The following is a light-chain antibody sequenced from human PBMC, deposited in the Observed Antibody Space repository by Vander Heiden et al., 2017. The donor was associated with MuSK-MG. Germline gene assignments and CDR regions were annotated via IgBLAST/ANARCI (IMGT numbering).Light chain of an antibody. Sequence: QSALTQPASLSGSSAHPIPISCTGPSSDVGGYNYVSWYQQHPGKAPTIILIDGTNRPSGVSNRFSGAKYGNTASPMTNGLHAEEEADDYYCASRNDTRSTRVVFGGGTKLTVL. V-gene: IGLV2-14*03. J-gene: IGLJ2*01. CDR2: DGT. CDR1: SSDVGGYNY. CDR3: CASRNDTRSTRVV.